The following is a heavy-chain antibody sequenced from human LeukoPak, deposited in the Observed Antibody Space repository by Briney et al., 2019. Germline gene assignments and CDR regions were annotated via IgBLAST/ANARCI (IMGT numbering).Heavy chain of an antibody. D-gene: IGHD1-26*01. CDR1: GGSISSSSYY. Sequence: PSETLSLTCTVSGGSISSSSYYWSWIRQHPGKGLEWIGYIYYSGSTYYNPSLKSRVTISVDTSKNQFSLKLSSVTAADTAVYYCARDGSGGSYPDYWGQGNLVTVSS. V-gene: IGHV4-31*03. J-gene: IGHJ4*02. CDR3: ARDGSGGSYPDY. CDR2: IYYSGST.